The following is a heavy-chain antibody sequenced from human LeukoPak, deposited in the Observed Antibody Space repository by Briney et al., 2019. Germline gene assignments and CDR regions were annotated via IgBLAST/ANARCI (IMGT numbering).Heavy chain of an antibody. CDR3: ARGFSGYYYDLFDY. D-gene: IGHD3-22*01. Sequence: PGGSLRLSCAASGFTFSSYWMSWVRQAPGKGLEWVANIKQDGSEKYYVDSVEGRFTISRDNAKNSLYLQMNSLRAEDTAVYYCARGFSGYYYDLFDYWGQGTLVTVSS. CDR2: IKQDGSEK. J-gene: IGHJ4*02. CDR1: GFTFSSYW. V-gene: IGHV3-7*01.